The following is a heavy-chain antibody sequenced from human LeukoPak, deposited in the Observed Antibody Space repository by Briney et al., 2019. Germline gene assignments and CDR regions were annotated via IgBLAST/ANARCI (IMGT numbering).Heavy chain of an antibody. J-gene: IGHJ4*02. CDR1: GFTFSSYG. D-gene: IGHD2-2*01. V-gene: IGHV3-30*02. Sequence: PGGSLRLSCSASGFTFSSYGMHWVRQAPGKGLEWVAFIRYDGSNKYYADSVKGRFTISRDNSKNTLYLQMNSLRAEDTAVYYCARDRESYYCTSTSCYLDYWGQGTLVIVSS. CDR2: IRYDGSNK. CDR3: ARDRESYYCTSTSCYLDY.